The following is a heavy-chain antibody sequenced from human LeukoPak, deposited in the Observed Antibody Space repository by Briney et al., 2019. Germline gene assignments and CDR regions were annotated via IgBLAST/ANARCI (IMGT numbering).Heavy chain of an antibody. Sequence: PSETLSLTCTVSGGSISSGDYYWSWIRQPPGKGLEWLGYIYYSESTYYNPSLKSRVTISVDTSKNQFSLKLSSVTAADTAVYYCARDRSSYSSSWYFDYWGQGTLVTVSS. D-gene: IGHD6-13*01. CDR2: IYYSEST. CDR1: GGSISSGDYY. J-gene: IGHJ4*02. V-gene: IGHV4-30-4*08. CDR3: ARDRSSYSSSWYFDY.